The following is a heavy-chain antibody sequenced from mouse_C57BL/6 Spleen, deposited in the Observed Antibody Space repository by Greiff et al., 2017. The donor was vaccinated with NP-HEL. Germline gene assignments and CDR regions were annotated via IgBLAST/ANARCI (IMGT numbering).Heavy chain of an antibody. V-gene: IGHV1-81*01. CDR3: ARRDYYGSSSYWYFDV. CDR1: GYTFTSYG. J-gene: IGHJ1*03. Sequence: QVQLQQSGAELARPGASVKLSCKASGYTFTSYGISWVKQRTGQGLEWIGEIYPRSGNTYYNEKFKGKATLTADKSSSTAYMELRSLTSEDSAVYFCARRDYYGSSSYWYFDVWGTGTTVTVSS. CDR2: IYPRSGNT. D-gene: IGHD1-1*01.